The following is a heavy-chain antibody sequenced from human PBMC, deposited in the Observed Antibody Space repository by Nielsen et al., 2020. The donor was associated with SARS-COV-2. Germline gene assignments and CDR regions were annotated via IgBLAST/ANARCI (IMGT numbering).Heavy chain of an antibody. J-gene: IGHJ4*02. CDR3: ARAQIAVAGPDY. D-gene: IGHD6-19*01. Sequence: GESLKISCAASGFTFSSYGMHWVRQAPGKGLEWVAVISYDGSNKYYADSVKGRFTISRDNSKNTLYLQMNSLRAEDTAVYYCARAQIAVAGPDYWGQGTLVTVSS. CDR1: GFTFSSYG. V-gene: IGHV3-30*03. CDR2: ISYDGSNK.